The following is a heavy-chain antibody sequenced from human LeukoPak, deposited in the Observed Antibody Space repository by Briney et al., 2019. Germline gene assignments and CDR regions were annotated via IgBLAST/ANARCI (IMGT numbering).Heavy chain of an antibody. CDR2: TSSSSSTI. CDR3: ARLRYYGMDV. Sequence: GGSLRLSCAASGFTFSGYDMSWVRQAPGKGLEWVSYTSSSSSTIYYADSVKSRFTVSRDNAKNSLYLQMNSLRAEDTAVYYCARLRYYGMDVWGQGTTVTVSS. CDR1: GFTFSGYD. J-gene: IGHJ6*02. V-gene: IGHV3-48*04.